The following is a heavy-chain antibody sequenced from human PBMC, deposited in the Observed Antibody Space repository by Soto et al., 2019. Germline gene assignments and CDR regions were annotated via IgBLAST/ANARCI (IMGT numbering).Heavy chain of an antibody. CDR2: LNTYGNT. CDR3: GRESGETWDYEAS. Sequence: QVQLQESGPGLVRPSETLSLTCTVSGGSISSYRWSWIRQPAGKGLEWIGRLNTYGNTHYNPSLKSRVTVSVDTSWNQFFLTLRSVTAADSAVYHCGRESGETWDYEASWGQGTPVTVSS. V-gene: IGHV4-4*07. D-gene: IGHD1-7*01. J-gene: IGHJ5*02. CDR1: GGSISSYR.